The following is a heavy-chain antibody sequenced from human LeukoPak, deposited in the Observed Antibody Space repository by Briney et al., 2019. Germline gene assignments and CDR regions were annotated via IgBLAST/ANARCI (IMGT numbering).Heavy chain of an antibody. Sequence: GGTLRLSCAASGFTFSKYDMSWVRQAPGKGLEWVSAISSSGGPTYYASSVKRRFTISRDNSKNTLYLQMNSLRPGDTAVYYCAKRGHYSINWYHYFDYWGQGTLVTVSS. V-gene: IGHV3-23*01. CDR2: ISSSGGPT. J-gene: IGHJ4*02. CDR1: GFTFSKYD. CDR3: AKRGHYSINWYHYFDY. D-gene: IGHD6-13*01.